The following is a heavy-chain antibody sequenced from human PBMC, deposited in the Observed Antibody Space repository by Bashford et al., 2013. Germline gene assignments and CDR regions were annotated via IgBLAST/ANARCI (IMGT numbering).Heavy chain of an antibody. CDR2: IKRKADGEST. Sequence: GGPLRLSCAGSGFTFSNDWMSWVRQAPGKGLEWVGLIKRKADGESTDYGAPVKGRFIISRDDSKNTVYLQMNSLNIDDTAVYYCAKGALDVWGQGTTVTVSS. J-gene: IGHJ6*02. V-gene: IGHV3-15*01. CDR3: AKGALDV. CDR1: GFTFSNDW.